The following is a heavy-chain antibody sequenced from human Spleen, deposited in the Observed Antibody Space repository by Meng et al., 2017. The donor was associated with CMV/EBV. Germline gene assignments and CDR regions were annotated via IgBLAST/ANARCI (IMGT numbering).Heavy chain of an antibody. CDR2: IIPIIGTA. J-gene: IGHJ6*02. CDR3: ASGGLQLWNHYYYSMDV. D-gene: IGHD5-18*01. V-gene: IGHV1-69*05. CDR1: GGTFSSYA. Sequence: SVKVSCKASGGTFSSYAINWVRQAPGQGLEWMGGIIPIIGTANYAQKFQGRVTITTDESTSTAYMELSSLRSEDTAVYYCASGGLQLWNHYYYSMDVWGQGTTVTVSS.